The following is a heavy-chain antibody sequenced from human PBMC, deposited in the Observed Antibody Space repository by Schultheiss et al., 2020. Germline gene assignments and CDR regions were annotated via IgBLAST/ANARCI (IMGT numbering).Heavy chain of an antibody. J-gene: IGHJ4*02. V-gene: IGHV4-59*08. Sequence: SETLSLTCTVSGGSISSYYWSWIRQPPGKGLEWIGYIHYSGSTNYNPSLKSRVTISVDTSKNQFSLKLSSVTAADTAVYYCARSSASSSSGTDFDYWGQGTLVTVSS. CDR2: IHYSGST. D-gene: IGHD6-13*01. CDR3: ARSSASSSSGTDFDY. CDR1: GGSISSYY.